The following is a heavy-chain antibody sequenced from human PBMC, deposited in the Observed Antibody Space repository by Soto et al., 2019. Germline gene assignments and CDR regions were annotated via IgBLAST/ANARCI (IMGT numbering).Heavy chain of an antibody. D-gene: IGHD3-3*01. CDR3: ARDLNQYDFWSGDHFDY. CDR2: INPNSGGT. CDR1: GYTFTCYY. V-gene: IGHV1-2*02. J-gene: IGHJ4*02. Sequence: DSVKGACKASGYTFTCYYMHWVRQAPGQGLEWMGWINPNSGGTNYAQKFQGRVTMTRDTSISTAYMELSRLRSDDTAVYYCARDLNQYDFWSGDHFDYWGQGTLVTVSS.